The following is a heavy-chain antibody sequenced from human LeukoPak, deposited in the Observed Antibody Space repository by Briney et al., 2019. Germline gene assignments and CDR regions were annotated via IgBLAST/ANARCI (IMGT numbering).Heavy chain of an antibody. CDR3: ARVGPNYYDSSGYPYY. J-gene: IGHJ4*02. V-gene: IGHV1-69*04. Sequence: GASVKVSCKASGGTFSSYAISWVRQAPGQGLEWMGRIIPILGIANYAQKFQGRVTITADKSTSTAYMELSSLRSEDTAVYYCARVGPNYYDSSGYPYYWGRGTLVTVSS. D-gene: IGHD3-22*01. CDR1: GGTFSSYA. CDR2: IIPILGIA.